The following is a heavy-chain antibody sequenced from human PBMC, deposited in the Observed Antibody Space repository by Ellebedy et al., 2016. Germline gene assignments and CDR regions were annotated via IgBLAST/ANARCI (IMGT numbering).Heavy chain of an antibody. J-gene: IGHJ4*02. CDR3: AKDWSYGDYATAHFDD. Sequence: GGSLRLSXAASGFTFSSYGMHWVRQAPGKGLEGVAVISYDGSNKFYADSVEGRFTISRDNSKSTLYLQMNSLRAEDAAVYYCAKDWSYGDYATAHFDDWGQGTLVTVSS. CDR1: GFTFSSYG. D-gene: IGHD4-17*01. V-gene: IGHV3-30*18. CDR2: ISYDGSNK.